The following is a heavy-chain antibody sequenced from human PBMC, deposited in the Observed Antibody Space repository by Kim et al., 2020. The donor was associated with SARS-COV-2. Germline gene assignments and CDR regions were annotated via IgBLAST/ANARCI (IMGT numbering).Heavy chain of an antibody. V-gene: IGHV6-1*01. CDR3: ARARYYYGSGSYYTIPNYYYYGVDF. CDR1: GDSVSSNSAA. J-gene: IGHJ6*02. CDR2: TYYRSKWYN. Sequence: SQTLSLTCAISGDSVSSNSAAWNWIRQSPSRGLEWLGRTYYRSKWYNDYAVSVKSRITINPDTSKNQFSLQLNSVTPEDTAVYYCARARYYYGSGSYYTIPNYYYYGVDFWGQGTTVTVSS. D-gene: IGHD3-10*01.